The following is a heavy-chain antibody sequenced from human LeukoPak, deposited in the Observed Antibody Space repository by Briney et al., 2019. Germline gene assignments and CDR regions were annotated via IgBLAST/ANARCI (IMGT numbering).Heavy chain of an antibody. D-gene: IGHD3-3*02. J-gene: IGHJ4*02. CDR1: GFTFSSYE. CDR2: IRSIVTSI. V-gene: IGHV3-48*03. CDR3: ARGISNSYPRHFDY. Sequence: GGSLRLSCAASGFTFSSYEMNWVRQAPGKGLEWVSLIRSIVTSIDYVDSVKGRFTISRDNAKNSLYLQMDSLRAEDTAVYYCARGISNSYPRHFDYWGQGILVTVSS.